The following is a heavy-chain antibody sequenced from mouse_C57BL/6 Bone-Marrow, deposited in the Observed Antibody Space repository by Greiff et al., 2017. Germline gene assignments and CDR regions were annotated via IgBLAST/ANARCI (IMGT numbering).Heavy chain of an antibody. D-gene: IGHD2-5*01. Sequence: VHVKQSGPELVKPGASVKISCTASGYSFTDYNMNWVKQSNGKSLEWIGVINPNYGTTSYNQKFKGKATLTVDQSSSTAYMQLNSLTSEDSAVYYCGYSNYAMDYWGQGTSVTVSS. CDR3: GYSNYAMDY. J-gene: IGHJ4*01. CDR1: GYSFTDYN. V-gene: IGHV1-39*01. CDR2: INPNYGTT.